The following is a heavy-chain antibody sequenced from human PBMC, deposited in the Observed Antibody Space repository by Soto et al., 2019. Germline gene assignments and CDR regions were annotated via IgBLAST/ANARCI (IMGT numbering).Heavy chain of an antibody. CDR2: ISYDGSDS. CDR1: GFTFGRYA. Sequence: QVQLVESGGGVVQPGRSLRLSCTGSGFTFGRYAMHWVRQAPGKGLDWVAVISYDGSDSIYADSVKGRFSISRDNSKNTLYLQMNSLKAEDTGVYYCAREGISKLYYFAMDVWGQGTTFTVSS. J-gene: IGHJ6*02. D-gene: IGHD3-3*02. V-gene: IGHV3-30-3*01. CDR3: AREGISKLYYFAMDV.